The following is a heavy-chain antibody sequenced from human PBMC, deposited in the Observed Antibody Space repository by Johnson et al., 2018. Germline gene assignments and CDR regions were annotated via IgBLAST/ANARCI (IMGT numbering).Heavy chain of an antibody. V-gene: IGHV3-30*03. CDR1: GFSFSSYG. CDR2: ISYDGSNK. D-gene: IGHD6-19*01. Sequence: VQLLESGGGVVQPGRSLRLSCAAPGFSFSSYGMHWVRQAPGKGLEWVAVISYDGSNKYYADSVKGRFTISRDTSKNTLYLQMNSRRAEDTAVYYCSSCLYSSGWYYYYMDVWGKGTTVTVSS. J-gene: IGHJ6*03. CDR3: SSCLYSSGWYYYYMDV.